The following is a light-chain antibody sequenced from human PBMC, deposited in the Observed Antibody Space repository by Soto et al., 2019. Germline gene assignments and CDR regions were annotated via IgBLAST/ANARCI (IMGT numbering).Light chain of an antibody. V-gene: IGLV1-44*01. CDR3: AAWDASLNGVV. Sequence: QSVLSQSPSASGTPGQRVTISCSGSSSNLGSYTVNWYQQLPGTAPKLLIYSNHQRPSGVPDRFSGSKSGTSASLAISGLPSEDEAEYYCAAWDASLNGVVFGGGTK. J-gene: IGLJ3*02. CDR1: SSNLGSYT. CDR2: SNH.